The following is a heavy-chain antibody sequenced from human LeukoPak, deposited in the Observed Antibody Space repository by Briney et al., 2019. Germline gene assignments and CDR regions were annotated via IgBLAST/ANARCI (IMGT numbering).Heavy chain of an antibody. J-gene: IGHJ4*02. Sequence: PGGSLRLSCAASGFTSSTYAMSWVRQAPGKGLECVSAISGSGGYTYYADSVKGRFTISRDNSKNTLYLQMNSLRAEDTAVYYCAKTKALPSDYYGSGSYYNNGFDYWGQGTLVTVSS. D-gene: IGHD3-10*01. CDR3: AKTKALPSDYYGSGSYYNNGFDY. CDR1: GFTSSTYA. CDR2: ISGSGGYT. V-gene: IGHV3-23*01.